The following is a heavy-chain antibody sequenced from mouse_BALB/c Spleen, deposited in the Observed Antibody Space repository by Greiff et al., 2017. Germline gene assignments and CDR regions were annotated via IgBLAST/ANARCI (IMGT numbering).Heavy chain of an antibody. CDR1: GFTFSDYY. CDR3: ARGGDYDEGEGCAY. D-gene: IGHD2-4*01. Sequence: EVMLVESGGGLVQPGGSLKLSCAASGFTFSDYYMYWVRQTPEKRLEWVATISDGGSYTYYPDSVKGRFTISRDNAKNNLYLQMSSLKSEDTAMYYCARGGDYDEGEGCAYWGQGTLVTVSA. CDR2: ISDGGSYT. V-gene: IGHV5-4*02. J-gene: IGHJ3*01.